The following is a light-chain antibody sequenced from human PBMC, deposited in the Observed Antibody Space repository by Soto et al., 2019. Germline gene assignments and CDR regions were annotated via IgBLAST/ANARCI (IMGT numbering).Light chain of an antibody. CDR1: QGIRSW. CDR2: DAS. V-gene: IGKV1-33*01. Sequence: DIQITQSPSSVSASVGDIVTITCRASQGIRSWLAWYQQKPGRAPKLLIYDASNLEAGVPSRLRGSGSGTDFTFTISRPHPEDIATYYCQQYENLPTFGQGTRLEIK. J-gene: IGKJ5*01. CDR3: QQYENLPT.